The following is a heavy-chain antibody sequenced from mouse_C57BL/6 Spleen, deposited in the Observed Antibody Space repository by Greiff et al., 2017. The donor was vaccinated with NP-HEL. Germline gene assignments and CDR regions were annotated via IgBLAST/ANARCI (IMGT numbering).Heavy chain of an antibody. V-gene: IGHV5-6*02. J-gene: IGHJ2*01. CDR2: ISSGGSYT. CDR3: ARREYDYDEGGSFDY. CDR1: GFTFSSYG. D-gene: IGHD2-4*01. Sequence: EVMLVESGGDLVKPGGSLKLSCAASGFTFSSYGMSWVRQTPDKRLEWVATISSGGSYTYYPDSVKGRFTISRDNAKNTLYLQMSSLKSEDTAMYYCARREYDYDEGGSFDYWGQGTTLTVSS.